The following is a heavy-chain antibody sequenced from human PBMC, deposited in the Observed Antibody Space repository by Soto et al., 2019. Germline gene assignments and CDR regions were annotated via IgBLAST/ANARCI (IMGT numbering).Heavy chain of an antibody. CDR3: ARVRTKNIVATTIRGSGWFDP. CDR1: GFTFSSYS. D-gene: IGHD5-12*01. J-gene: IGHJ5*02. CDR2: ISSSSSSYI. Sequence: GGSLRLSCAASGFTFSSYSMNWVRQAPGKGLEWVSSISSSSSSYIYYADSVKGRFTISRDNAKNSLYLQMNSLRAEDTAVYYCARVRTKNIVATTIRGSGWFDPWGQGTLVTVSS. V-gene: IGHV3-21*01.